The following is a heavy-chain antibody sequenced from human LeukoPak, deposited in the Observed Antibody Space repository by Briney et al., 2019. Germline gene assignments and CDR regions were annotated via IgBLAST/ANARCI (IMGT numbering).Heavy chain of an antibody. CDR2: ISGSGGST. J-gene: IGHJ5*02. V-gene: IGHV3-23*01. Sequence: GGSLRLSCPASGFTFSSYAMSWVRQAPGKGLEWVSAISGSGGSTYYADSVKGRFTISRDNSKNTLYLQMNSLRAEDTAVYYCAKHGSYCSSTSCYTRWFDPWGQGTLVTVSS. CDR3: AKHGSYCSSTSCYTRWFDP. D-gene: IGHD2-2*02. CDR1: GFTFSSYA.